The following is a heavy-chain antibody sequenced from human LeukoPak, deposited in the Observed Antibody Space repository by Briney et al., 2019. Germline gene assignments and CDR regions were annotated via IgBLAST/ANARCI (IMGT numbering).Heavy chain of an antibody. V-gene: IGHV3-23*01. CDR1: GFTFRSYA. Sequence: GGSLRLSREASGFTFRSYAMSWVRQAPGKGLEWVSLISNSGVNTYYANSVKGRFTISRDNSKNTLYLQMNSLRDEDTAIYYCAKRNSSGWYYFDYWGQGTLGSVSS. CDR3: AKRNSSGWYYFDY. J-gene: IGHJ4*02. D-gene: IGHD6-19*01. CDR2: ISNSGVNT.